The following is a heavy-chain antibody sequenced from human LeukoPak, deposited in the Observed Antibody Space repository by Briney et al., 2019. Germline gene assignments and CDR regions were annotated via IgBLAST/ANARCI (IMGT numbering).Heavy chain of an antibody. J-gene: IGHJ6*02. CDR2: INPNSGGT. Sequence: GASVKVSCKASGYTFTGYYMHWVRQAPGQGLEWRGWINPNSGGTNYAQKFQGWVTMTRDTSISTAYMELSRLRSDDTAVYYCARAGSGCSSTSCYMASADYYYGMDVWGQGTTVTVSS. D-gene: IGHD2-2*02. CDR1: GYTFTGYY. V-gene: IGHV1-2*04. CDR3: ARAGSGCSSTSCYMASADYYYGMDV.